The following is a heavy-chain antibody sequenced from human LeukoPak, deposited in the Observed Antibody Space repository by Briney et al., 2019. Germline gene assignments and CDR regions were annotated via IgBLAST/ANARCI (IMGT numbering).Heavy chain of an antibody. CDR2: IKQDGREK. V-gene: IGHV3-7*03. J-gene: IGHJ4*02. CDR1: GFTFSSYW. Sequence: GGSLRLSCAASGFTFSSYWMSWVRQAPVKGREWVANIKQDGREKYYVDSVKGRFTISRDNAKNSLYLQMNSLRAEDTAVYYCAREEDIVVVPAVMHYWGQGTLVTVSS. D-gene: IGHD2-2*01. CDR3: AREEDIVVVPAVMHY.